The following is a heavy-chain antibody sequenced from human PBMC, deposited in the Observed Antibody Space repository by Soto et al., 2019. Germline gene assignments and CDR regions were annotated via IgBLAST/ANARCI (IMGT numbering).Heavy chain of an antibody. CDR2: IIPIFGTA. D-gene: IGHD6-6*01. Sequence: SVKVSCKASGGTFSSYAISWVRQAPGQGLEWMGGIIPIFGTANYAQKFQGRVTITADESTSTAYMELSSLRSEDTAVYYCARWSYSSSSYYYYGMNVWGQGTTVTVSS. CDR1: GGTFSSYA. V-gene: IGHV1-69*13. J-gene: IGHJ6*02. CDR3: ARWSYSSSSYYYYGMNV.